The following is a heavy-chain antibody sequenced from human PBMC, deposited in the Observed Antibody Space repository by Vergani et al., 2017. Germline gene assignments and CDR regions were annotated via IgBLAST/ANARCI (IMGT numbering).Heavy chain of an antibody. J-gene: IGHJ4*02. V-gene: IGHV1-2*02. CDR2: INPNSGGT. Sequence: QVQLVQSGAEVKKPGASVKVSCKASGYTFTGYYMHWVRQAPGQGLEWMGWINPNSGGTNYAQKFQGRVTMTRDTSISTAYMELSRLRSDDTAVYYCARALSITMVRGVIPDYFDYWGQGTLVTVSS. D-gene: IGHD3-10*01. CDR1: GYTFTGYY. CDR3: ARALSITMVRGVIPDYFDY.